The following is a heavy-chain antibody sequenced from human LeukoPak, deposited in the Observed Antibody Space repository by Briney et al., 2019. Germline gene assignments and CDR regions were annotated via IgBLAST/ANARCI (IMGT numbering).Heavy chain of an antibody. J-gene: IGHJ4*02. CDR3: ASRYCSSTSCHLDY. D-gene: IGHD2-2*01. CDR1: GFTFSSDW. Sequence: GGSLRLSCVASGFTFSSDWMSWVRQAPGKGREWVANIKQDGNEKYYVDSVKGRFTISRDNAKNSLYLQMNSLGAEDTAVYYCASRYCSSTSCHLDYWGQGTLVTVSS. V-gene: IGHV3-7*01. CDR2: IKQDGNEK.